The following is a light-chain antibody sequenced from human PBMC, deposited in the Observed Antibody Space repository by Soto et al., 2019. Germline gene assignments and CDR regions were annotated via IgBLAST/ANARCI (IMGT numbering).Light chain of an antibody. Sequence: DILMTQSQSSLSASFGDRVTITCRASHRISSHVNWYHQRPGKAPTLLIFGASVLQSGGPSRFSGTGSGTEVPRTISSLQPEDLGTYCCQQTYSTPYTFGQGTTVVIK. CDR2: GAS. V-gene: IGKV1-39*01. J-gene: IGKJ2*01. CDR3: QQTYSTPYT. CDR1: HRISSH.